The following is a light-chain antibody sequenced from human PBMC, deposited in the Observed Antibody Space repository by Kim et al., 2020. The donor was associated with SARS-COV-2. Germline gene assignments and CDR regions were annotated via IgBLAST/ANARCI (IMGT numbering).Light chain of an antibody. J-gene: IGKJ2*01. CDR3: LQDYDYPYT. V-gene: IGKV1-6*01. Sequence: SASVGDRVTITCRASQGIRRDLAWYQQKPGKAPNLLIYAASSLQSGVPSRFSGSGSGTDFTLTISSLQPEDFATYYCLQDYDYPYTFGQGTELEI. CDR2: AAS. CDR1: QGIRRD.